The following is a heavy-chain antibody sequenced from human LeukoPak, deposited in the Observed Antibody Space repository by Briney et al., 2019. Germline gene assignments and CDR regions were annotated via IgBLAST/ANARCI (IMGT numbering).Heavy chain of an antibody. D-gene: IGHD3-22*01. CDR3: AKGSGYYDSSGSTLYYFDY. V-gene: IGHV3-23*01. J-gene: IGHJ4*02. Sequence: PGGSLRLSCAASGFTFSSYAMSWVRLAPGKGLEWVSAISGSGGNTYYADSVKGRFTISRDNSKNTLYLQMNSLRAEDTAVYYCAKGSGYYDSSGSTLYYFDYWGQGTLVTVSS. CDR1: GFTFSSYA. CDR2: ISGSGGNT.